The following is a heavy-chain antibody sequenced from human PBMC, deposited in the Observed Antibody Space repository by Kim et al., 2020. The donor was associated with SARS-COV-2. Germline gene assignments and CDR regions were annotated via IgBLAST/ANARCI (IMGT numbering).Heavy chain of an antibody. V-gene: IGHV5-10-1*01. D-gene: IGHD3-10*01. CDR3: ARRMSVMVRGDRENWFDP. CDR2: IDPSDSYT. J-gene: IGHJ5*02. Sequence: GESLKISCKGSGYSFTSYWISWVRQMPGKGLEWMGRIDPSDSYTNYSPSFQGHVTISADKSISTAYLQWSSLKASDTAMYYCARRMSVMVRGDRENWFDPWGQGTLVTVSS. CDR1: GYSFTSYW.